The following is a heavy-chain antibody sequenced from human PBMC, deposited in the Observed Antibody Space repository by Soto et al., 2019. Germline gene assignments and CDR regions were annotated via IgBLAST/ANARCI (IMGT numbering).Heavy chain of an antibody. J-gene: IGHJ6*02. CDR1: GYTFNNHG. CDR2: ITINTGNT. D-gene: IGHD3-16*01. Sequence: ASVNVSCKASGYTFNNHGISWVRQAPGQGLEWLGWITINTGNTNFARKFQGRATLTTDTATRTAYMDLTNLRSNDSAVYFCARRGILGGMDAWGQGKRVTVSS. CDR3: ARRGILGGMDA. V-gene: IGHV1-18*04.